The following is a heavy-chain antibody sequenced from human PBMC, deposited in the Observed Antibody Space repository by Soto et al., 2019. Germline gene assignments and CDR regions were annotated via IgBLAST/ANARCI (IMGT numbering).Heavy chain of an antibody. D-gene: IGHD3-22*01. CDR2: IYYSGST. Sequence: PLSLTCTVSVGSISSGGYYWSWIRQHPGKGLEWIGYIYYSGSTYYNPSLKSRVTISVDTSKNQFSLKLTSVTAADTAVYYCARVASSGYYDFDYWGQGTLVTVSS. J-gene: IGHJ4*02. CDR3: ARVASSGYYDFDY. CDR1: VGSISSGGYY. V-gene: IGHV4-31*03.